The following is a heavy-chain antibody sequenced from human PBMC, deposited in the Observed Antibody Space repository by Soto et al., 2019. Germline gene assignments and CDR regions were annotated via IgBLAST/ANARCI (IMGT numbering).Heavy chain of an antibody. CDR1: GFTFSSYG. CDR3: AREAEVADYYYGMDV. Sequence: QVQLVESGGGVVQPGRSLRLSCAASGFTFSSYGMHWVRQAPGKGLEWVAGIWYDGSNKYYADSVKGRFTISRDNSKNTLYLQMDCQRAEDTAVYYCAREAEVADYYYGMDVWGQGTTVTVSS. D-gene: IGHD5-12*01. CDR2: IWYDGSNK. J-gene: IGHJ6*02. V-gene: IGHV3-33*01.